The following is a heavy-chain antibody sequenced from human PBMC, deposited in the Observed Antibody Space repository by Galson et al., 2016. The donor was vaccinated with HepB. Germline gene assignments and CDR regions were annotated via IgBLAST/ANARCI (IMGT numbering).Heavy chain of an antibody. CDR2: ITSSSDTM. V-gene: IGHV3-48*02. J-gene: IGHJ4*02. Sequence: SLRLSCAASGFSFSSFAMHWVRQAPGKGLEWIAWITSSSDTMYYADSVKGRFIISRDNAKNSLYLEMNSLRDEDTAVYYCARDDYFRFGYWGQGTLVTVAS. D-gene: IGHD3-16*01. CDR1: GFSFSSFA. CDR3: ARDDYFRFGY.